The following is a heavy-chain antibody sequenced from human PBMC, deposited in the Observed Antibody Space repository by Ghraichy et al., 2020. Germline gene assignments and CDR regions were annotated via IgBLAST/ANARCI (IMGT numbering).Heavy chain of an antibody. J-gene: IGHJ4*02. D-gene: IGHD3-3*01. CDR1: GFTFSSYA. CDR3: VKGGVYDFWSGHWGY. CDR2: ISSNGGST. Sequence: GGSLRLSCSASGFTFSSYAMHWVRQAPGKGLEYVSAISSNGGSTYYADSVKGRFTISRDNSKNTLYLQMSSLRAEDTAVYYCVKGGVYDFWSGHWGYWGQGTLVTVSS. V-gene: IGHV3-64D*06.